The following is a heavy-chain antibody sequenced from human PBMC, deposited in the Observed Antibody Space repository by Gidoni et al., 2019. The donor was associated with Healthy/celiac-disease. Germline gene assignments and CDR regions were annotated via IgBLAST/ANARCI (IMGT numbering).Heavy chain of an antibody. CDR1: GVTFSSYA. Sequence: QVQLVQSGAEVKKPGSSVKVSCKASGVTFSSYAISWVRPAPGQGLEWMGGIIPIFGTANYAQKFQGRVTITADESTSTAYMELSSLRSEDTAVYYCARGPYYYGSGSRDNAFDIWGQGTMVTVSS. J-gene: IGHJ3*02. CDR3: ARGPYYYGSGSRDNAFDI. V-gene: IGHV1-69*12. D-gene: IGHD3-10*01. CDR2: IIPIFGTA.